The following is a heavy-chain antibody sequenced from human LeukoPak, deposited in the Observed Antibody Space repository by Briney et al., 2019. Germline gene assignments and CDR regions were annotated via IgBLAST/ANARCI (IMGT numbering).Heavy chain of an antibody. D-gene: IGHD3-10*01. CDR2: IHTSGST. CDR3: ARDRYYYGSGSYPYMDV. Sequence: PSETLSLTCTVSGVSISSYHWGWIRQPAGKGLEWIGRIHTSGSTKYNPSLMSRVTMSVDTSKNQFSLKVSSVTAADTAVYYCARDRYYYGSGSYPYMDVWGKGTTVTISS. J-gene: IGHJ6*03. CDR1: GVSISSYH. V-gene: IGHV4-4*07.